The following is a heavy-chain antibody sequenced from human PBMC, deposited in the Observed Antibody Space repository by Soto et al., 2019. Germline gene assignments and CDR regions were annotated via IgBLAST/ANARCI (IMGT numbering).Heavy chain of an antibody. V-gene: IGHV1-69*13. CDR1: VGTFSSYA. D-gene: IGHD1-7*01. Sequence: GASVKVSCKASVGTFSSYAISWVRQAPGQGLEWMGGIIPIFGTANYAQKFQGRVTITADESTSTAYMELSSLRSEDTAVYYCARSCITGTLPPGYWGQGTLVTVSS. CDR3: ARSCITGTLPPGY. J-gene: IGHJ4*02. CDR2: IIPIFGTA.